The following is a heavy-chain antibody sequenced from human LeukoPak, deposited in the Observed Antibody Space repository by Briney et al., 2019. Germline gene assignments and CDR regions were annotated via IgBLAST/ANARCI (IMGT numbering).Heavy chain of an antibody. CDR2: MNPNSGNT. Sequence: ASVKVSCKASGYTFTSYYINWVRQATGQGLEWMGWMNPNSGNTGYAQKFQGRVTMTRNTSISTAYMELSSLRSEDTAVYYCARGLGYCSGGSCYNWFDPWGQGTLVTVSS. V-gene: IGHV1-8*01. J-gene: IGHJ5*02. D-gene: IGHD2-15*01. CDR3: ARGLGYCSGGSCYNWFDP. CDR1: GYTFTSYY.